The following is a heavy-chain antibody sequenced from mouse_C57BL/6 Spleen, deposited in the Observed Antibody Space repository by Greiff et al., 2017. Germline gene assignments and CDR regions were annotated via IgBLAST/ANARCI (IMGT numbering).Heavy chain of an antibody. CDR2: ISDGGSYT. Sequence: EVKLEESGGGLVKPGGSLKLSCAASGFTFSSYAMSWVRQTPEKRLEWVATISDGGSYTYYPDNVKGRFTISRDNAKNNLYLQMSHLKSEDTAMYYCARDPGNWYFDVWGTGTTVTVSS. CDR3: ARDPGNWYFDV. CDR1: GFTFSSYA. V-gene: IGHV5-4*01. J-gene: IGHJ1*03.